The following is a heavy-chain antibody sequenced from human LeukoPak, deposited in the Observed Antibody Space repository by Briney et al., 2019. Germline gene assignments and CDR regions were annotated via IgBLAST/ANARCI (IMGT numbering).Heavy chain of an antibody. CDR1: GFTFSSYG. Sequence: QPGRSLRLSCAASGFTFSSYGIHWVRQAPGEGLEWVAVIWYDGSNKYYADSVKGRFTISRDNSKNTLYLQMNSLRAEDTAVYYCARPYSSTLYYYYGMDVWGQGTTVTVSS. J-gene: IGHJ6*02. CDR2: IWYDGSNK. D-gene: IGHD2-2*01. CDR3: ARPYSSTLYYYYGMDV. V-gene: IGHV3-33*01.